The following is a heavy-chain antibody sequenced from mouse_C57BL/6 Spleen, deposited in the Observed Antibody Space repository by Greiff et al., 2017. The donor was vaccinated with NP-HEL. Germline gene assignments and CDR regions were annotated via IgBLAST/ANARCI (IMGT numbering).Heavy chain of an antibody. V-gene: IGHV1-81*01. D-gene: IGHD3-3*01. CDR1: GYTFTSYG. CDR3: ARGDPGRFAY. Sequence: VMLVESGAELARPGASVKLSCKASGYTFTSYGISWVKQRTGQGLEWIGEIYPRSGNTYYNEKFKGKATLTADKSSSTAYMELRSLTSEDSAVYFCARGDPGRFAYWGQGTLVTVSA. J-gene: IGHJ3*01. CDR2: IYPRSGNT.